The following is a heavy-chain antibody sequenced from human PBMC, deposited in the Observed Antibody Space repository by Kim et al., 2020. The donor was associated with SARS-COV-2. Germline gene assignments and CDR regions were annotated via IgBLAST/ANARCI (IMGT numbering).Heavy chain of an antibody. J-gene: IGHJ4*02. Sequence: ASVKVSCKASGYTFTGYYMHWVRQAPGQGLEWMGRINPNSGGTNYAQKFQGRVTMTRDTSISTAYMELSRLRSDDTAVYYCAKLGHYDFWSGYTSWGQGTLVTVSS. CDR3: AKLGHYDFWSGYTS. CDR2: INPNSGGT. V-gene: IGHV1-2*06. D-gene: IGHD3-3*01. CDR1: GYTFTGYY.